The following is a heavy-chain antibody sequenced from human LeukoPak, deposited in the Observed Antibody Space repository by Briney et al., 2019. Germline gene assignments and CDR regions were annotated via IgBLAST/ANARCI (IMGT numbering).Heavy chain of an antibody. CDR1: GGSISSGGYY. CDR2: IYHSGST. Sequence: SETLSLTCTVSGGSISSGGYYWSWIRQPPGKGLEWIGYIYHSGSTYYNPSLKSRVTISVDRSRNQFSLKLSSVTAADTAVYYCATIYYYDSSGYSYYFDYWGQGTLVTVSS. J-gene: IGHJ4*02. CDR3: ATIYYYDSSGYSYYFDY. V-gene: IGHV4-30-2*01. D-gene: IGHD3-22*01.